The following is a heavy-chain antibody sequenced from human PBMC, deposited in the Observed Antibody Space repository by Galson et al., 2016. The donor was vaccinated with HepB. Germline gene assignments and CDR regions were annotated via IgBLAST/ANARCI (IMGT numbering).Heavy chain of an antibody. Sequence: SLRLSCAASGFTFSSYAMNWVRQAPGKGLEWVSAISGSGDTAFYTDSVKGRFTISRDNSENTLYLQMNSLRAGDTALYYCAKGVNQQHPYYFDFWGQGTLVTVSS. D-gene: IGHD1-14*01. CDR2: ISGSGDTA. V-gene: IGHV3-23*01. CDR1: GFTFSSYA. CDR3: AKGVNQQHPYYFDF. J-gene: IGHJ4*02.